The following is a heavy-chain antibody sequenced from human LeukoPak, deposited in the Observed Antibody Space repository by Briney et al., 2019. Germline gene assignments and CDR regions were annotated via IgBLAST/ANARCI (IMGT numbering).Heavy chain of an antibody. V-gene: IGHV4-30-4*08. J-gene: IGHJ3*02. CDR3: ARLREYAFDI. D-gene: IGHD3-10*01. Sequence: SETLSLTCTVSGGSISSGGYYWSWIRQHPGKGLEWIGYIYSSGSTSYNPSLKSRVTISLDTSKNQFSLKLSSVTAADTAVYYCARLREYAFDIWGQGTMVTVSS. CDR2: IYSSGST. CDR1: GGSISSGGYY.